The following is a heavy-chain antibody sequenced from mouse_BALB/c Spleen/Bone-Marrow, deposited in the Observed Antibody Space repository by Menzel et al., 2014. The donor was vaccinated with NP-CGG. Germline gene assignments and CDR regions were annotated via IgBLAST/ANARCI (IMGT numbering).Heavy chain of an antibody. CDR3: ARWEYYAMDY. Sequence: EVQLQESGAELVKPGASVKLSCTASGFNIKDTYMHWVKQRPEQGLEWIGRIDPANGNTKYDPKFQGKATITADASSNTAYLQLSSLTSEDTAVYYCARWEYYAMDYWGQGTSVTVSS. V-gene: IGHV14-3*02. J-gene: IGHJ4*01. CDR1: GFNIKDTY. D-gene: IGHD4-1*01. CDR2: IDPANGNT.